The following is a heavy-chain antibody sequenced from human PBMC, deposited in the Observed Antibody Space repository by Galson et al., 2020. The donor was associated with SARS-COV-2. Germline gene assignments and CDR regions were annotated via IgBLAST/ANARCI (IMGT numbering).Heavy chain of an antibody. CDR3: ARGPRSSTSFWRSHGPRKYFQH. Sequence: ETSETLSLTCTVSGGAFNGYYWSWIRQPPGKGLEFIAEVNHDGNIHYTPSLQSRVPIPLATSASPFPLKLSSVTAADTAAYYCARGPRSSTSFWRSHGPRKYFQHWGQGSLGIVAS. V-gene: IGHV4-34*01. CDR2: VNHDGNI. J-gene: IGHJ1*01. CDR1: GGAFNGYY. D-gene: IGHD3-3*01.